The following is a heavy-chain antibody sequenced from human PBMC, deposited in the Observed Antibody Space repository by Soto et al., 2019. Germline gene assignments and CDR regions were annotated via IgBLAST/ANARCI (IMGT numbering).Heavy chain of an antibody. J-gene: IGHJ4*02. D-gene: IGHD2-2*01. CDR1: GFTFSNFA. Sequence: EVQLLESGGGLVQPGGSLRLSCAASGFTFSNFAMNWVRQAPGKGLEWVSVISGSTGITYYADSAKGRFTISRDNSKNTVYLQMNSLRAEDTALYYCAKGYCSTTDCSFDYWGQGTLVTVSS. V-gene: IGHV3-23*01. CDR2: ISGSTGIT. CDR3: AKGYCSTTDCSFDY.